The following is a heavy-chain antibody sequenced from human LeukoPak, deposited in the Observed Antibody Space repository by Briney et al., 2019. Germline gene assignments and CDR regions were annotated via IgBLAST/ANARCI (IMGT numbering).Heavy chain of an antibody. D-gene: IGHD5-18*01. J-gene: IGHJ4*02. Sequence: PSETLSLTCAVSGGSISSYYWSWIRQPSGKGLEWIGYIYYSGSTNYNPSLKSRVTISVDTSKNQFSLKLSSVTAADTAVYYCARVGYSYGEAYYFDYWGQGTLVTVSS. CDR1: GGSISSYY. CDR3: ARVGYSYGEAYYFDY. CDR2: IYYSGST. V-gene: IGHV4-59*01.